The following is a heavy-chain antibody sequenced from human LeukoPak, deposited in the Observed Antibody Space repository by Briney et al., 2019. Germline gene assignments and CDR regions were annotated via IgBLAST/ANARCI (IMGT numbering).Heavy chain of an antibody. D-gene: IGHD5-24*01. CDR1: GFTFSSYE. V-gene: IGHV3-48*03. J-gene: IGHJ4*02. Sequence: PGRSLRLSCAASGFTFSSYEMNWVRQAPGKGLEWVSYISSSGSTIHYADSVKGRFTISRDNAKNSLYLLMNSLRAEDTAVYYCARVSRLQSFDYWGQGTLVTVSS. CDR2: ISSSGSTI. CDR3: ARVSRLQSFDY.